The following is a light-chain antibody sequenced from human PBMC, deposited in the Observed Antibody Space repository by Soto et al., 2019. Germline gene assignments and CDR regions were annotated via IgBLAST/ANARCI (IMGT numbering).Light chain of an antibody. Sequence: NFMLTQPHSVSESPGKTITISCTRSSGGIASNFVQWFQQRPGSSPTTVIYEDNQRPSGVPDRFSASIDSSSNSASLTISGLMTEDEADYYCQSYDSSNWVFGGGTKVTVL. CDR1: SGGIASNF. CDR3: QSYDSSNWV. J-gene: IGLJ3*02. CDR2: EDN. V-gene: IGLV6-57*01.